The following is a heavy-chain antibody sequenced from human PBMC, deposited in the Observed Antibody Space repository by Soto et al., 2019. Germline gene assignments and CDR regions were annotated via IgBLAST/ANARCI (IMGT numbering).Heavy chain of an antibody. CDR1: GFTFSSYG. CDR2: IWYDGSNK. V-gene: IGHV3-33*01. D-gene: IGHD3-9*01. Sequence: GGSLRLSCAASGFTFSSYGMHWVRQAPGKGLEWVAVIWYDGSNKYYADSVKGRFTISRDNSKNTLYLQMNSLRAEDTAVYYCARDRMWGNYDILTGYLIWGQGTLVTVSS. CDR3: ARDRMWGNYDILTGYLI. J-gene: IGHJ4*02.